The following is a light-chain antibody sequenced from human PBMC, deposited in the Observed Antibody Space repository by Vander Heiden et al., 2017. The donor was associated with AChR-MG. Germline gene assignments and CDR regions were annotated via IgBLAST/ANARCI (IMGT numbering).Light chain of an antibody. CDR1: QGISSY. J-gene: IGKJ1*01. V-gene: IGKV1-8*01. CDR2: AAS. Sequence: AIRIPQSPSSLSASTGDRVTITCRASQGISSYLAWYQQKPGKAPKLLIYAASTLQSGVPSRFSGSGSGTDFTLTISCLQSEDFATYYCQQDDSYPWTFGQGTKVEIK. CDR3: QQDDSYPWT.